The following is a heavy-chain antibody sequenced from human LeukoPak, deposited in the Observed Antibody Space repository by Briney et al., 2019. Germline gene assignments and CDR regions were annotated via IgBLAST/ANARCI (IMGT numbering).Heavy chain of an antibody. J-gene: IGHJ6*02. V-gene: IGHV1-18*01. CDR2: ISVYSGNT. CDR1: GFTFSGYG. Sequence: GASVKVSCKTSGFTFSGYGFNWVRQAPGQGLEWMGWISVYSGNTKYAQKLQGRVTMTTDTSTSTAYMELRSLRSDDTAVYYCAREGYCSGGSCYSMSRHYYYGMDVWGQGTTVTVSS. CDR3: AREGYCSGGSCYSMSRHYYYGMDV. D-gene: IGHD2-15*01.